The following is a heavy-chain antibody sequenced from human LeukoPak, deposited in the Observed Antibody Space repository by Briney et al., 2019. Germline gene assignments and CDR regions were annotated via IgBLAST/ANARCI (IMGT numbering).Heavy chain of an antibody. V-gene: IGHV4-38-2*02. CDR3: ARGLNDSWTGENY. CDR1: GYSISSDYY. J-gene: IGHJ4*02. D-gene: IGHD3-3*01. Sequence: SETLSLTCTVSGYSISSDYYWGWIRQPPGKGLEWIGSFHHSGSTNYNPSLKSRVTISLDTSKSQFFLKVRYVTAADTAVYYCARGLNDSWTGENYWGQGTLVTVSS. CDR2: FHHSGST.